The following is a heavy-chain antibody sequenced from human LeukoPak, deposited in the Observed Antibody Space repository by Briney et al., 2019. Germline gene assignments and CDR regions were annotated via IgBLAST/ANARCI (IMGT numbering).Heavy chain of an antibody. J-gene: IGHJ4*02. Sequence: GRSLRLSCAASGFIFSTYAMHWVRQAPGKGLEWLAVISSDGSNKYHVDSVKGRFTISRDNSKNTLYLEMDSVRLGDTAVYYCARDDIIVGATTLDYWGQGTLVTVSS. CDR1: GFIFSTYA. CDR2: ISSDGSNK. D-gene: IGHD1-26*01. V-gene: IGHV3-30*04. CDR3: ARDDIIVGATTLDY.